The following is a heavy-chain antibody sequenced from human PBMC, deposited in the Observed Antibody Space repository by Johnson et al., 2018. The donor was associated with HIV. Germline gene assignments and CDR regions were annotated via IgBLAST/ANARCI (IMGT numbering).Heavy chain of an antibody. J-gene: IGHJ3*02. CDR3: ANWAYYYGSGYAFDI. Sequence: VQLVESGGGVVRPGGSLRLSCAASGFTFDDYGMTWVRQAPGKGLEWVSGINWNGGSTGYADSVKGRFTISRDNSKNTLYLQMNSLRAEDTAVYYCANWAYYYGSGYAFDIWGQGTMVTVSS. D-gene: IGHD3-10*01. V-gene: IGHV3-20*04. CDR1: GFTFDDYG. CDR2: INWNGGST.